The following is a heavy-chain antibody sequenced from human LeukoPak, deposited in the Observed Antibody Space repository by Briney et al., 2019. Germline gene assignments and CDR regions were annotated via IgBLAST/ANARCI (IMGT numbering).Heavy chain of an antibody. Sequence: PSETLSLTCDVSGGSISSYYWSWIRQPPGKGLEWIGEINHSGSTNYNPSLKSRVTISVDTSKNQFSLKLSSVTAADTAVYYCARGGGAVRPHFDYWGQGTLVTVSS. J-gene: IGHJ4*02. CDR2: INHSGST. CDR1: GGSISSYY. V-gene: IGHV4-34*01. CDR3: ARGGGAVRPHFDY. D-gene: IGHD3-16*01.